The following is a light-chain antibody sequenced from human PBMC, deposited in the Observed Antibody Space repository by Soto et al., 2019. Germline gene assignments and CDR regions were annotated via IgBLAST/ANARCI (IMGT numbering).Light chain of an antibody. Sequence: QSALTQPASVSGSPGQSITISCTGTSSDVGSYNLVSWYQQHPGKAPKLMIYEGTKRPSGVSNRFSGSKSGNTASLTISGLQAEDEADYYCRSYTGAPRRVFGGGTKLTVL. V-gene: IGLV2-23*01. CDR3: RSYTGAPRRV. CDR2: EGT. CDR1: SSDVGSYNL. J-gene: IGLJ2*01.